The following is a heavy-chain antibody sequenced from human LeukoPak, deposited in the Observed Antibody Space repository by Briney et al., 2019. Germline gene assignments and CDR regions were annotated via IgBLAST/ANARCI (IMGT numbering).Heavy chain of an antibody. CDR3: AIHDSGVYDM. D-gene: IGHD4-17*01. CDR2: IYPGDSDT. CDR1: GYSFTNYW. V-gene: IGHV5-51*01. Sequence: GKSLKISCKGSGYSFTNYWIGWVRQMPGRGLEWMGIIYPGDSDTRYSPSFQGQVTISADKSISTAYLQWSSLKASDTAMYYCAIHDSGVYDMWGQGTMVTASS. J-gene: IGHJ3*02.